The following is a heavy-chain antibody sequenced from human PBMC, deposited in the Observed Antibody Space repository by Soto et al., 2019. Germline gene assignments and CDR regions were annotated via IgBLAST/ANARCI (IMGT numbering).Heavy chain of an antibody. J-gene: IGHJ5*02. CDR2: IWYDGSNK. CDR3: ARDENDYGDYGDPFDP. D-gene: IGHD4-17*01. Sequence: QVQLVESGGGVVQPGRSLRLSCAGSGFTFSSYGMHWVRQARGKGLEWVAVIWYDGSNKYYADSVKGRFTISRDNSKNTLYLQMNSLRAEDTAVYYCARDENDYGDYGDPFDPWGQGTLVTVSS. CDR1: GFTFSSYG. V-gene: IGHV3-33*01.